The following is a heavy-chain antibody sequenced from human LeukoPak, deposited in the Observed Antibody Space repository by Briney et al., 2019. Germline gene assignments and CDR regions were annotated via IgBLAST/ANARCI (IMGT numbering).Heavy chain of an antibody. CDR3: VRDSSGSY. CDR2: INGDESYT. CDR1: GFTFSSYW. D-gene: IGHD3-22*01. J-gene: IGHJ4*02. Sequence: GGSLRLSCAASGFTFSSYWMHWVRQAPGKGLVWVSRINGDESYTSYADSVKGRFTISRDNAKNTLYLQMNSLRAEDTAVYYCVRDSSGSYWGQGALVTVSS. V-gene: IGHV3-74*01.